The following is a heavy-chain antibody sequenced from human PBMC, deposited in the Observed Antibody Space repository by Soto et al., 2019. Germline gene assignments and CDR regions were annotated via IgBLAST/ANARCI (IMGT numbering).Heavy chain of an antibody. D-gene: IGHD3-22*01. CDR3: ARQFDYDSSGYYHAY. CDR2: IIPIFGTA. Sequence: ASVKVSCKASGGTFNRNTISWVRQAPGQGLEWMGGIIPIFGTANYAQKFQGRVTITADESTNTAYMELSRLRSEDTAVYYCARQFDYDSSGYYHAYWGQGTMVTVSS. J-gene: IGHJ4*02. CDR1: GGTFNRNT. V-gene: IGHV1-69*13.